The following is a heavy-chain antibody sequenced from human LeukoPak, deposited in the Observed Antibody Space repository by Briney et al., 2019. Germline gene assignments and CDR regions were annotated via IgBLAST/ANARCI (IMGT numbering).Heavy chain of an antibody. D-gene: IGHD2-21*01. J-gene: IGHJ3*02. CDR1: GYIFISYG. V-gene: IGHV1-18*01. CDR3: ARERASSAFDI. CDR2: ISAYNGNT. Sequence: ASVKVSCKAPGYIFISYGINWVRQAPGQGLEWMGWISAYNGNTNYAQKLQGRVAMTTDTSTSTAYMELRSLRSDDTAVYYCARERASSAFDIWGQGTMVTVSS.